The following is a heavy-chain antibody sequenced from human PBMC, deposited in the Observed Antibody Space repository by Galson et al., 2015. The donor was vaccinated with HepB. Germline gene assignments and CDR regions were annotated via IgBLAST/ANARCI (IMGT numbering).Heavy chain of an antibody. D-gene: IGHD6-19*01. CDR2: ISYDGSNK. J-gene: IGHJ4*02. CDR3: AKDPYLYSALAGTMAGFDY. Sequence: LEWVAVISYDGSNKYYADSVKGRFTISRDHSKNTLYLQMNSLRAEDTVLYYCAKDPYLYSALAGTMAGFDYWGQGTLVTVSS. V-gene: IGHV3-30*18.